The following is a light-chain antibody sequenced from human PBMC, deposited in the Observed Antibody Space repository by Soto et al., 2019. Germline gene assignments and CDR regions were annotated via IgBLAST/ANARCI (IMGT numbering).Light chain of an antibody. Sequence: DIQMTQSPSSVSASVGDRVTITCRAIQAINRHLAWYQQKPGKAPNLLIYTTSSLQSGVPSRFSGSGSRTDFTRTISSLEPEDFATYYCQQGNRFPLTFGGWPKVEIK. CDR3: QQGNRFPLT. V-gene: IGKV1-12*01. CDR1: QAINRH. J-gene: IGKJ4*01. CDR2: TTS.